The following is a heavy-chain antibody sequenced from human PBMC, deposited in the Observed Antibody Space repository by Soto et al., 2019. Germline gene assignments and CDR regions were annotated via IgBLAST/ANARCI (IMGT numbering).Heavy chain of an antibody. D-gene: IGHD3-22*01. CDR3: ARVLSDSSGYYYDY. V-gene: IGHV3-11*06. CDR2: ISSSSSYT. J-gene: IGHJ4*02. Sequence: GGSLRLSCAASGFTFSDYYMSWIRQAPGKGLEWVSYISSSSSYTNYADSVKGRFTISRDNAKNSLYLQMNSLRAEDTAVYYCARVLSDSSGYYYDYWGQGTLVTVSS. CDR1: GFTFSDYY.